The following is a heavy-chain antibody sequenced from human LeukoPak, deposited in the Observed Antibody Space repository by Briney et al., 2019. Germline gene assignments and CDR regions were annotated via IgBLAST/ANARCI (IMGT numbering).Heavy chain of an antibody. V-gene: IGHV4-59*04. CDR3: AKSNGYGLVDI. CDR1: GGSISGYY. Sequence: SETLSLTCTVSGGSISGYYWSWIRQPPGKGLEWIGNIFYSGGTYYSPSLTSRVTISLDTSRNQFSLKLNSVTAADTAVYYCAKSNGYGLVDIWGQGTMVTVSS. D-gene: IGHD3-10*01. CDR2: IFYSGGT. J-gene: IGHJ3*02.